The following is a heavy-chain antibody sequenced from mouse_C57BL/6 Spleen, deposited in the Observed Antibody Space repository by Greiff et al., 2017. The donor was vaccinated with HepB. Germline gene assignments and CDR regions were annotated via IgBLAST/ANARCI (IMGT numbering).Heavy chain of an antibody. D-gene: IGHD2-2*01. Sequence: VQLQHSGAELANPGASVTLSCKASGSTFPRYWLHWVKPRPGPGLEWIGSINPSSGYTKYNQKFQDKATCTADKSSSPAYMQLSSLTDEDAAVYYGARGDYGYDVAYWGQGTLVTVSA. V-gene: IGHV1-7*01. CDR2: INPSSGYT. CDR3: ARGDYGYDVAY. CDR1: GSTFPRYW. J-gene: IGHJ3*01.